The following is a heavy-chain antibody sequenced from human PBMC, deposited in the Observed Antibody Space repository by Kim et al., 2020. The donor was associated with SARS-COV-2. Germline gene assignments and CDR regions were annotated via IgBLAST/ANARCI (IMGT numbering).Heavy chain of an antibody. J-gene: IGHJ6*02. V-gene: IGHV3-30*18. CDR3: AKDRRTYYYGIDV. Sequence: GGSLRLSCAASGLTFSSYGMHWVRQAPGKGLDWVAVISYDGSKTDYADSVRGRFTISRDNSKNTLSLQVNSLGAEDTAVYFCAKDRRTYYYGIDVWGQGT. CDR2: ISYDGSKT. CDR1: GLTFSSYG.